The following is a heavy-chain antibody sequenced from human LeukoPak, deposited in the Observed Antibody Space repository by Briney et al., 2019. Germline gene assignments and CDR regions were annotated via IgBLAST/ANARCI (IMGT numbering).Heavy chain of an antibody. Sequence: PGGSLRLSCAASGFTFSSYSMNWARQAPGKGLNWVSSISSSSSHIYYADSVKGRFTISRDNAKNSLYLQMNSLRAEDTAVYYCARDRIAAYNWFDPWGQGTLVTVSS. CDR1: GFTFSSYS. CDR3: ARDRIAAYNWFDP. J-gene: IGHJ5*02. V-gene: IGHV3-21*01. D-gene: IGHD6-13*01. CDR2: ISSSSSHI.